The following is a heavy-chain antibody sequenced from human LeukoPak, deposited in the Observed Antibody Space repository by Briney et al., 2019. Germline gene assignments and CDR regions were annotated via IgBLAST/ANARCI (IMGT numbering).Heavy chain of an antibody. V-gene: IGHV3-11*03. CDR3: VRTGDAVTGAFDI. J-gene: IGHJ3*02. CDR1: GFTFRDYY. D-gene: IGHD2-21*01. Sequence: GGSLRLSCAASGFTFRDYYMSWIRQAPGKGLEWVSYISSSGSYTKKADSVEGRFTISRDNAKNSMYLQMNSLRAEDTAVYYCVRTGDAVTGAFDIWGQGTMVTVSS. CDR2: ISSSGSYT.